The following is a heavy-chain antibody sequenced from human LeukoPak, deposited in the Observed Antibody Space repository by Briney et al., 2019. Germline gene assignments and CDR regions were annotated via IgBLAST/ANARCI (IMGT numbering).Heavy chain of an antibody. CDR2: IYPGDSDT. D-gene: IGHD3-10*01. Sequence: GESLKISCKGSGYSFTSYWIGWVRQMPGKGLGWMGIIYPGDSDTRYSPSFQGQVTISADKSISTAYLQWSSLKAADTAMYYCARRYYYGSGRASQYYFDYWGQGTLVTVSS. CDR1: GYSFTSYW. CDR3: ARRYYYGSGRASQYYFDY. V-gene: IGHV5-51*01. J-gene: IGHJ4*02.